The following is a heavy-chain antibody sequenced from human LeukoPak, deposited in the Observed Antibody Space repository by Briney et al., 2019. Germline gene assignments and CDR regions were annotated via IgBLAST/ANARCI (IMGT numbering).Heavy chain of an antibody. Sequence: SETLSLTCTVSGGSVITTDYYWSWVRQPPGKGLEWIGSISYSGTTYYKTYLQSRITLSLDTSKNQFSLTLSSVTAADTAVYYCARDDDSWDYLDYWGQGTLVTVSS. D-gene: IGHD3-22*01. CDR2: ISYSGTT. CDR3: ARDDDSWDYLDY. CDR1: GGSVITTDYY. J-gene: IGHJ4*02. V-gene: IGHV4-39*07.